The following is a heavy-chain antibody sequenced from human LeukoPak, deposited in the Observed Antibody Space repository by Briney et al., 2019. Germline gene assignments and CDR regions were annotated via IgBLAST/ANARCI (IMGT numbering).Heavy chain of an antibody. V-gene: IGHV3-74*01. Sequence: GGSLRLSCAASGFTFSSYWMHWVRQPLGKELVWVSRINPDGTTTNYADSVKGRFTISRDNAKNTLYLQMNSLTVEDTALYYCVRIATVTTPDYWGQGTLVTVSS. CDR2: INPDGTTT. J-gene: IGHJ4*02. CDR3: VRIATVTTPDY. CDR1: GFTFSSYW. D-gene: IGHD4-17*01.